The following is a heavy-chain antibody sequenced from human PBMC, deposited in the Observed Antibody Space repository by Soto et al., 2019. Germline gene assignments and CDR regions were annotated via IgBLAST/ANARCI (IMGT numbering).Heavy chain of an antibody. V-gene: IGHV1-2*04. D-gene: IGHD5-12*01. CDR3: ARESGGATATLDYYYFYMDV. CDR2: IHPNSGVT. CDR1: GDTFTDYY. Sequence: QVQLVQSGAEVKKPGASVTVSCRSSGDTFTDYYMHWVRQAPGQGLEWMGWIHPNSGVTKYAQKFQGWVTMTRDTSIRTVYMQLSRLRSDDTAVYYCARESGGATATLDYYYFYMDVWGTGTTVTVSS. J-gene: IGHJ6*03.